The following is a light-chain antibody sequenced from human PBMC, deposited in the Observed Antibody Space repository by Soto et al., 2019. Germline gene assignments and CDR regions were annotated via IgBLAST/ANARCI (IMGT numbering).Light chain of an antibody. CDR1: QSVSSY. Sequence: IVLTQSSTTLSLSPGERATLSFRASQSVSSYLAWYQQKPGQAPRLLIYDASNRATGIPARFSGSGSGTDFTLTISSLEPEDFAVYYCQQRSNWPPSFGQGTRLEIK. V-gene: IGKV3-11*01. CDR2: DAS. CDR3: QQRSNWPPS. J-gene: IGKJ5*01.